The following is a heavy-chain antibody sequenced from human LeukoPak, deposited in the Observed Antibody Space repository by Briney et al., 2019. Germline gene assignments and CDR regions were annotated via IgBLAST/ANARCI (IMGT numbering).Heavy chain of an antibody. J-gene: IGHJ3*02. CDR1: DGSIINNNHY. V-gene: IGHV4-39*02. D-gene: IGHD3-22*01. Sequence: SETLSLTCTVSDGSIINNNHYWGWTRQPPGKGLEWIGRISYSGGTAYNPSLRSRVTISVDTSKNQFSLKVNSVTAADTAVYYCAREVEYYDSSGYRPHAFDSWGQGTLVTVSS. CDR3: AREVEYYDSSGYRPHAFDS. CDR2: ISYSGGT.